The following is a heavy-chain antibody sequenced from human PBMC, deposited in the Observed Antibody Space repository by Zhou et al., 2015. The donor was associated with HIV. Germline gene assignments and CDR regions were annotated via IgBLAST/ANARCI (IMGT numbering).Heavy chain of an antibody. J-gene: IGHJ3*02. CDR1: GFTFSDYY. V-gene: IGHV3-11*01. Sequence: QVQLVESGGGLVKPGGSLRLSCAASGFTFSDYYMSWIRQAPGKGLEWVSYISSSGSTIYYADSVKGRFTISRDNAKNTLYLQMNSLRAEDTAVYYCAKDMRVVVVPAAIGNAFDIWGQGTMVTVSS. D-gene: IGHD2-2*02. CDR3: AKDMRVVVVPAAIGNAFDI. CDR2: ISSSGSTI.